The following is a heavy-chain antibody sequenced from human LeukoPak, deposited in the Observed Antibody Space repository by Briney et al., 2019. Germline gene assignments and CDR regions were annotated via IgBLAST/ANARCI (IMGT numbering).Heavy chain of an antibody. CDR2: IYSGGAT. D-gene: IGHD3-9*01. CDR3: ARLHYDVLTGPFDY. CDR1: GITVSTNY. J-gene: IGHJ4*02. Sequence: SGGSLRLSCAASGITVSTNYMSWVRQAPGKGLEWVSIIYSGGATFYADSVKGRFTISRENSKNTLRLQMNSLRAEDTAVYYCARLHYDVLTGPFDYWGQGTLVTVSS. V-gene: IGHV3-66*04.